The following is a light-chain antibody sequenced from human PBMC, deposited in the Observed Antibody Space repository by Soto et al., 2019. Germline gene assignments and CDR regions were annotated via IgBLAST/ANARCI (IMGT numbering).Light chain of an antibody. CDR3: QQYGNSPQT. V-gene: IGKV3-20*01. J-gene: IGKJ1*01. CDR2: GAS. Sequence: EIALTQSPGTLSFSPGERATLSCRASQSVSSSYLAWYQQRPGQAPRLLIYGASTRATGIPDRFSGSGSGTDFTLTISRLEPEDSAVYYCQQYGNSPQTFGQGNKVEIK. CDR1: QSVSSSY.